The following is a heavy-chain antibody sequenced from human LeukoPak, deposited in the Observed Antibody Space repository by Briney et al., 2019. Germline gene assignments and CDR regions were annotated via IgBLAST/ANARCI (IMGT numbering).Heavy chain of an antibody. D-gene: IGHD2-2*01. Sequence: ASVKVSCKASGGTFSSYAISWVRQAPGQGLEWMGGIIPIFGTANYAQKFQGRVTITADESTSTAYMGLSSLRSEDTAVYYCAREEVVPAQPAYYFDYWGQGTLVTVSS. CDR2: IIPIFGTA. V-gene: IGHV1-69*13. J-gene: IGHJ4*02. CDR1: GGTFSSYA. CDR3: AREEVVPAQPAYYFDY.